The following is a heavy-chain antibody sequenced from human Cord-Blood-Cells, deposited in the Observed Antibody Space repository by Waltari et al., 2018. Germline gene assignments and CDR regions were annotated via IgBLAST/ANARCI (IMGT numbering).Heavy chain of an antibody. J-gene: IGHJ6*02. CDR3: ARERGYSYGYPRNHYGMDV. V-gene: IGHV1-46*01. D-gene: IGHD5-18*01. Sequence: QVQLVQSGAEVKKPGASVKVPCKAFGYTFTSYYMHWVRQAPGHGLEWMGIINPSGGSTSYAQKFQGRVTMTRDTSTSTVYMELSSLRSEDTAVYYCARERGYSYGYPRNHYGMDVWGQGTTVTVSS. CDR2: INPSGGST. CDR1: GYTFTSYY.